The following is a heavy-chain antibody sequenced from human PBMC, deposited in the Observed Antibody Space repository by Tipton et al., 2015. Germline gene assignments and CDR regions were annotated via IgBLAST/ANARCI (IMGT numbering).Heavy chain of an antibody. Sequence: SLRLSCAASGFTFSDHFMDWVRQAPGKGLEWVGRSKNKANSYITEYAASVKGRFTISRDDSKNSLYLEMNSPNIEDTAMYYCARRRFASGMDVWGQGTTVTVSS. J-gene: IGHJ6*02. CDR3: ARRRFASGMDV. CDR2: SKNKANSYIT. D-gene: IGHD3-10*01. CDR1: GFTFSDHF. V-gene: IGHV3-72*01.